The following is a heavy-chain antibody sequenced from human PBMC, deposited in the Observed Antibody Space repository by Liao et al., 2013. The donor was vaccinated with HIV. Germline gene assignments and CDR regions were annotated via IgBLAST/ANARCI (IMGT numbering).Heavy chain of an antibody. J-gene: IGHJ6*04. V-gene: IGHV4-61*02. CDR3: ARVGGFREDV. D-gene: IGHD3-3*01. CDR2: IYTSGST. Sequence: QVQLQESGPGLVKPSQTLSLTCTVSGGSISSGSYYWSWIRQPAGKGLEWIGRIYTSGSTNYNPSLKSRVTISVDTSKNQFSLKLSSVTAADTAVYYCARVGGFREDVWGKGTTVTVSA. CDR1: GGSISSGSYY.